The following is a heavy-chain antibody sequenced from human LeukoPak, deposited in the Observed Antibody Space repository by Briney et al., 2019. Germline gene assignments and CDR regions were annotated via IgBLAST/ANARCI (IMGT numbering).Heavy chain of an antibody. V-gene: IGHV6-1*01. J-gene: IGHJ4*02. CDR3: ARGYRIVDTILYFFDY. CDR1: GDSVSDTNSA. Sequence: PSQTLSLTCAISGDSVSDTNSAWNWIRQSPSRGLEWLGRTYYRSNWYNDYAVALKSRITINSDTSKNQISLHLSSVTPDDTAVYYCARGYRIVDTILYFFDYWGQGTLVTVSS. CDR2: TYYRSNWYN. D-gene: IGHD1-26*01.